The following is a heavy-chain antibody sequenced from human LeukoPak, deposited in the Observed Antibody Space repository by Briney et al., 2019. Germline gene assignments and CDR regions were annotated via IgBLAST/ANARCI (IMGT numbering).Heavy chain of an antibody. V-gene: IGHV4-38-2*02. CDR3: ARVSRQLELRVDP. Sequence: SETLSLTCTVSGYSISSGYYWDWIRQPPGKGLEWIGNIYHSGSTYSNPSLKSRVTMSVDTSKNQFSLKLSSVTAADTAVYYCARVSRQLELRVDPWGQGTLVTVSS. D-gene: IGHD1-7*01. CDR2: IYHSGST. CDR1: GYSISSGYY. J-gene: IGHJ5*02.